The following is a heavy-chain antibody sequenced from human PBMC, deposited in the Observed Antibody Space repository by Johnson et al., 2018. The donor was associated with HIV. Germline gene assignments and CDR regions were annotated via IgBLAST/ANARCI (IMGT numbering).Heavy chain of an antibody. V-gene: IGHV3-30-3*01. CDR1: GFTFSSYA. CDR2: ISYDGSNK. J-gene: IGHJ3*02. CDR3: AKPPREVTVVDAFDI. Sequence: QVQLVESGGGVVQPGRSLRLSCAASGFTFSSYAMHWVRQAPGKGLEWVAVISYDGSNKYYADSVKGRFTISRDNSKNTLFLQVNSLRPEDTALYSCAKPPREVTVVDAFDIWGQGTMVTVSS. D-gene: IGHD4-23*01.